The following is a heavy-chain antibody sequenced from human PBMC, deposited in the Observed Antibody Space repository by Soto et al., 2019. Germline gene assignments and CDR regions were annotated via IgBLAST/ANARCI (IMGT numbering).Heavy chain of an antibody. J-gene: IGHJ4*02. D-gene: IGHD2-15*01. V-gene: IGHV3-23*01. CDR2: ISGSGGST. CDR1: GFTFSSYA. CDR3: AKSGYCSGGSCYWGGGFDY. Sequence: EVQLLESGGGLVQPGGSLRLSCAASGFTFSSYAMSWVRQAPGKGLEWVSAISGSGGSTYYADSVKGLFTISRDNYKNMLYLQMNLLRDEDTAVYYGAKSGYCSGGSCYWGGGFDYWGQGTLVTVSS.